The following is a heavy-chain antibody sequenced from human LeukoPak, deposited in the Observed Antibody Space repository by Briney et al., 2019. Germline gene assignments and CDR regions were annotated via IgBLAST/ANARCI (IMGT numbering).Heavy chain of an antibody. CDR1: GFTFSNAW. Sequence: GGSLRLSCAASGFTFSNAWMSWVRQAPGKGLEWFGRIKSKTDGGTTDYAAPVKGRFTISRDDSKNTLYLQMNSLKTEDTAVYYCTTDYYDSSGSIKYNWFDPWSQGTLVTVSS. D-gene: IGHD3-22*01. J-gene: IGHJ5*02. V-gene: IGHV3-15*01. CDR2: IKSKTDGGTT. CDR3: TTDYYDSSGSIKYNWFDP.